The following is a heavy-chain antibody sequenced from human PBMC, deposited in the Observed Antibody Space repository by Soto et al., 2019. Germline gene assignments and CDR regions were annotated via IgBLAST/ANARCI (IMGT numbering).Heavy chain of an antibody. Sequence: QLQLQESGPGLVKPSETLSLTCTVSGGSISSSSYYWGWIRQPPGQGLEWIGSIYYSGSTYYNPSLKSRVTISVDTSKNQFSLKLSSVTAADTAVYYCARLLRVAARFDYWGQGTLVTVSS. D-gene: IGHD2-15*01. V-gene: IGHV4-39*01. CDR1: GGSISSSSYY. CDR3: ARLLRVAARFDY. J-gene: IGHJ4*02. CDR2: IYYSGST.